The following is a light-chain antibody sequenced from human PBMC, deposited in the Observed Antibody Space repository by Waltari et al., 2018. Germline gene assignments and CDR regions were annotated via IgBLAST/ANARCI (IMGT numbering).Light chain of an antibody. CDR3: QQSYSSPWT. Sequence: DIQMTQSPSTLSASVGDTVTFTCRASESISTWLAWYQQRPGKAPKLLIYKASYLETGVPSRFSGSGSGTEFTLTISTLQPEDAATYYCQQSYSSPWTFGQGTKVEIK. J-gene: IGKJ1*01. CDR2: KAS. CDR1: ESISTW. V-gene: IGKV1-5*03.